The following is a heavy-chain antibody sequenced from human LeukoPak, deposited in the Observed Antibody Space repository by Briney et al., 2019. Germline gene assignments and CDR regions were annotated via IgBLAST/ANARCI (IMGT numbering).Heavy chain of an antibody. D-gene: IGHD4-17*01. V-gene: IGHV3-20*04. J-gene: IGHJ4*01. CDR1: GFTFDDYG. Sequence: GGSLRLSCAASGFTFDDYGMSWVRQAPGKGLEWVSGINWNGGSTGYADSVKGRFTISRDNAKNSLYLQMNSLRAEDTALECCARERSMTPFDYWGQGTLVTVSS. CDR2: INWNGGST. CDR3: ARERSMTPFDY.